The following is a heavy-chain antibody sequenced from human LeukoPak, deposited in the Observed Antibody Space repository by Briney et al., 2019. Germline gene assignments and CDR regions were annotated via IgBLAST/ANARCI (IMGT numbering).Heavy chain of an antibody. J-gene: IGHJ4*02. CDR3: AASNYYDSSGPFDY. Sequence: PGGSLRLSCAASGFTFSSYWMHWVRQAPGKGLVWVSRINSDGSSTSYADSVKGRFTISRDNAKNTLYLQMNSLRAEDTAVYYCAASNYYDSSGPFDYWGQGTLVTASS. CDR1: GFTFSSYW. D-gene: IGHD3-22*01. V-gene: IGHV3-74*01. CDR2: INSDGSST.